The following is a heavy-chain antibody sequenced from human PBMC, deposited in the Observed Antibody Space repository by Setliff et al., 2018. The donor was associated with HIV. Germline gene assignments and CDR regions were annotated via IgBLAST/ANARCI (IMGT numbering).Heavy chain of an antibody. Sequence: EPLSLTCTVSGGSISSTSYYWGWIRQPPGTGLEWLGSISSSGNTYYNPSLKSRVTTSVDTPKNQFSLKLNSVTAADTAVYYCSETIGRYFDIFDNWGQGTLVTVS. D-gene: IGHD3-9*01. V-gene: IGHV4-39*01. J-gene: IGHJ4*02. CDR1: GGSISSTSYY. CDR3: SETIGRYFDIFDN. CDR2: ISSSGNT.